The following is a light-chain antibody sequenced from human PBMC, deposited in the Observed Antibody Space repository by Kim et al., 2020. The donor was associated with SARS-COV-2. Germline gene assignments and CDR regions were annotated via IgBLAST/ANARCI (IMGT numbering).Light chain of an antibody. CDR3: QQSYLTPQT. Sequence: DIQMTQSPSSLSASVGDRVTITCRASQNINTYLHWYQQKPGKAPNLLINDASRLHTGDPPRFSGSGSGTDFTLTISSLQPEDFATYYCQQSYLTPQTFGQGTKVDIK. V-gene: IGKV1-39*01. CDR1: QNINTY. CDR2: DAS. J-gene: IGKJ1*01.